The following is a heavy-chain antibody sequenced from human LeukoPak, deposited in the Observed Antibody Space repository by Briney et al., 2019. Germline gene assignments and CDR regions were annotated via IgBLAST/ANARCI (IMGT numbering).Heavy chain of an antibody. CDR1: GYTFTGYG. J-gene: IGHJ4*02. V-gene: IGHV1-2*02. D-gene: IGHD2-15*01. CDR2: INPDSGAT. Sequence: GASVKVSCKTSGYTFTGYGISWVRQAPGQGLEWLGWINPDSGATNFAQRFQGRVTMTRDTSVNTAHMELNNLRSDDTAVYYCARDLCHGGSCFHFDSWGQGTLVTVSS. CDR3: ARDLCHGGSCFHFDS.